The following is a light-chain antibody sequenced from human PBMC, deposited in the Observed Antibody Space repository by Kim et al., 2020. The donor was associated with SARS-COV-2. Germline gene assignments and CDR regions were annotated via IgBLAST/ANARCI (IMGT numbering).Light chain of an antibody. V-gene: IGKV4-1*01. Sequence: DIVMTQSPDSLVVSLGERATINCKSSQSVLYSSNNKNYLAWYQQKPGQPPKLLIYWASTRESGVPDRFSGSGSGTDFTLTISSLQAEDVAVYYCQQYYSTPLTFGQGTKVDIK. J-gene: IGKJ1*01. CDR1: QSVLYSSNNKNY. CDR2: WAS. CDR3: QQYYSTPLT.